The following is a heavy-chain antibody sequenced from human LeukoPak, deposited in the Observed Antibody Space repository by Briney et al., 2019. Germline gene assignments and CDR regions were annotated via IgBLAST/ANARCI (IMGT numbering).Heavy chain of an antibody. CDR1: GGSISSYY. CDR2: IYYSGST. CDR3: ARDGRAGSLFTY. Sequence: SETLSLTCTVSGGSISSYYWSWIRQPPGEGLEWIGYIYYSGSTNYNPSLKSRVTISVDTSKNQFSLKLSSVTAADTAIYYCARDGRAGSLFTYWGQGTLVTVSS. J-gene: IGHJ4*02. V-gene: IGHV4-59*01. D-gene: IGHD6-19*01.